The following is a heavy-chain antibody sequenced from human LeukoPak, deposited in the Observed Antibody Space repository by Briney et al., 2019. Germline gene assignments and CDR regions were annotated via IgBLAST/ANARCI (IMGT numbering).Heavy chain of an antibody. CDR3: TRTLGDSSGYYYVPYYFDY. Sequence: SLTCTVSGGSISSGSYYWSWIRQPAGTGLEWVGRIYTSGSTKYNPSLKSRVTISVDTSKNQFSLKLSSVTAADTAVYYCTRTLGDSSGYYYVPYYFDYWGQGTLVTVSS. V-gene: IGHV4-61*02. CDR2: IYTSGST. J-gene: IGHJ4*02. CDR1: GGSISSGSYY. D-gene: IGHD3-22*01.